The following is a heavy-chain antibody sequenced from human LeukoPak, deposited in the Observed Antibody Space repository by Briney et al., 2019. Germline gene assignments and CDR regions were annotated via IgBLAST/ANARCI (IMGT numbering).Heavy chain of an antibody. CDR2: IYYSGST. CDR3: ARSYYYDSSGVDY. Sequence: SETLSLTCTVSGGPISSYYWSWIRQPPEKGLEWIGYIYYSGSTNYNPSLKSRVTISVDTSKNQFSLKLSSVTAADTAVYYCARSYYYDSSGVDYWGQGTLVTVSS. V-gene: IGHV4-59*01. J-gene: IGHJ4*02. CDR1: GGPISSYY. D-gene: IGHD3-22*01.